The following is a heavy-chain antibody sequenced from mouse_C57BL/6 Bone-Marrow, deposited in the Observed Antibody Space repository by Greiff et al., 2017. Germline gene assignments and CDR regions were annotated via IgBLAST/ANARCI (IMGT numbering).Heavy chain of an antibody. V-gene: IGHV14-4*01. Sequence: VQLQQSGAELVRPGASVKLSCTASGFNIKDDYMHWVKQWPEQGLEWIGWIDPENGDIEYASKFQGKATITADTSSNTAYLQLSSLTSEDTAVYYCTVYYGSSLTPAMDYWGQGTSVTVSS. D-gene: IGHD1-1*01. CDR1: GFNIKDDY. CDR3: TVYYGSSLTPAMDY. CDR2: IDPENGDI. J-gene: IGHJ4*01.